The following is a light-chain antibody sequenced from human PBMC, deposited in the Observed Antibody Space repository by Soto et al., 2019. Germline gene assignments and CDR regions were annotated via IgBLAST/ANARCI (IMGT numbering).Light chain of an antibody. J-gene: IGKJ1*01. CDR2: GAF. CDR3: QQSTNWPHT. V-gene: IGKV3-15*01. Sequence: KIIKHSSATLFVSTGEKTTLSCRASQSIGSNLAWYQQKPGQAPRLLIYGAFTRATGIPARFSGSGSGTEFTLTISSLQSEDFAVYYCQQSTNWPHTFGQGTKV. CDR1: QSIGSN.